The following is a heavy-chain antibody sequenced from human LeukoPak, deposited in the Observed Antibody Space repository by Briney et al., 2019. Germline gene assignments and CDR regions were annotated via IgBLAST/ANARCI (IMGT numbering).Heavy chain of an antibody. CDR1: GLAFSSYW. CDR3: ASDYYGSIDY. Sequence: GGSLRLSCAASGLAFSSYWMHWVRQAPGKGLVWVSVITSDGSGTTYADSVQGRFTISRDNAKNTLNLQMNSLRAEDTAVYYCASDYYGSIDYWGQGTLVTVSS. V-gene: IGHV3-74*01. D-gene: IGHD3-10*01. J-gene: IGHJ4*02. CDR2: ITSDGSGT.